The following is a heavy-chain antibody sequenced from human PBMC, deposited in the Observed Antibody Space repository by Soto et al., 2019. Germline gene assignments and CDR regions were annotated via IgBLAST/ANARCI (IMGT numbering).Heavy chain of an antibody. Sequence: QVQLVESGGGVVQPGRSLRLSCAASGFTFSSYGMHWVRQAPGKGLEWVAVISYDGSNKYYADSVKGRFTISRDNSKNTLYLQMNSLRAEDTAVYYCAKDGLWGRSGGYFDYWGQGTLVTVSS. CDR3: AKDGLWGRSGGYFDY. V-gene: IGHV3-30*18. CDR2: ISYDGSNK. CDR1: GFTFSSYG. D-gene: IGHD3-16*01. J-gene: IGHJ4*02.